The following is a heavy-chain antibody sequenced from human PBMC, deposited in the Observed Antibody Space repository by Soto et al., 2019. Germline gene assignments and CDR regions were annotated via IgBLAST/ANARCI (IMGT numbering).Heavy chain of an antibody. CDR3: TKVGLGSWYNRTYAFASDDYYGMDV. V-gene: IGHV1-2*02. CDR1: GSAFTGYY. J-gene: IGHJ6*02. CDR2: INPNSVGT. Sequence: GASVKVCCKASGSAFTGYYMHWVGQAPGQGLEWMGWINPNSVGTNYAQKFPGRVTMTRDAAISAAYMEHSRLRSDDTAVYYWTKVGLGSWYNRTYAFASDDYYGMDVWGQGTTDTVS. D-gene: IGHD1-7*01.